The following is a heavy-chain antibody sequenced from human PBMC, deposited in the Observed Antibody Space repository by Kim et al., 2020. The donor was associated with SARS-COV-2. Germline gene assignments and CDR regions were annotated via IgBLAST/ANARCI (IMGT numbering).Heavy chain of an antibody. CDR1: GYIFTSYY. J-gene: IGHJ3*02. D-gene: IGHD3-10*01. V-gene: IGHV1-46*01. Sequence: ASVKVSCKASGYIFTSYYLHWVRQAPGLGLEWMGIIDPSGGTTSNAQKFHGRVTMTRATSTSTVYMELSSLRSEDTAVYYCARVGGSGSYYNDGAFDIWG. CDR2: IDPSGGTT. CDR3: ARVGGSGSYYNDGAFDI.